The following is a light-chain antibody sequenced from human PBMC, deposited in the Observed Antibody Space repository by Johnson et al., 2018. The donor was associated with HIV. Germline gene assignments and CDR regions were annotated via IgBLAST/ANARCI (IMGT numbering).Light chain of an antibody. J-gene: IGLJ1*01. V-gene: IGLV1-51*02. CDR1: SSNIGNNY. CDR2: ENN. CDR3: GTWDSSLSAYV. Sequence: QSVLTQPPSVSAAPGQKVTISCSGSSSNIGNNYVSWYQQLPGTAPKLLIYENNKRPSGIPDRFSGSKSVKSATLGITGLQTGDEADYYCGTWDSSLSAYVFGTGTKVTVL.